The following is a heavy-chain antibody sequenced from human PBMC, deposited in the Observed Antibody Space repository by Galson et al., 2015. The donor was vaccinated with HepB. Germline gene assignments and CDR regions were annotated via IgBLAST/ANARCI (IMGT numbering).Heavy chain of an antibody. CDR3: ARDTIQLWLNEGYYYYYYMDV. Sequence: SVKVSCKASGYTFTGYYMHWVRQAPGQGLEWMGWINPNSGGTNYAQKFQGRVTMTRDTSISTAYMELSRLRSDDTAVYYCARDTIQLWLNEGYYYYYYMDVWGKGTTVTVSS. V-gene: IGHV1-2*02. J-gene: IGHJ6*03. CDR2: INPNSGGT. D-gene: IGHD5-18*01. CDR1: GYTFTGYY.